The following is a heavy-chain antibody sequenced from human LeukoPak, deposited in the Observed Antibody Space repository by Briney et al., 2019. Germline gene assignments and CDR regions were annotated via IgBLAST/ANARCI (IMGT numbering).Heavy chain of an antibody. V-gene: IGHV4-59*01. CDR1: GGSLSNYY. CDR2: MYYTGST. D-gene: IGHD3-10*01. CDR3: ARWFGELWGSGYYYYGMDV. Sequence: SETLSLTCTVSGGSLSNYYWSWIRQPPGKGLEWIGYMYYTGSTYYNPSLKSRVTISVDTSKNQFSLKLRSVTAADTAVYYCARWFGELWGSGYYYYGMDVWGQGTTVTVSS. J-gene: IGHJ6*02.